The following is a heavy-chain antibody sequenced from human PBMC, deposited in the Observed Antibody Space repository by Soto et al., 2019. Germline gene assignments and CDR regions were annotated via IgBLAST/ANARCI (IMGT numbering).Heavy chain of an antibody. D-gene: IGHD5-12*01. J-gene: IGHJ2*01. Sequence: QVQLVQSGAEVKKPGSSVKVSCKASGGTFSNYPISWVRQAPGQGLEWMGGIIPIFGTVNYAQKFQGRVTITADESTSTASMVLISLRSEDTAVYYCARGNHRWLQLWYFDLWGRGTLVTVSS. CDR2: IIPIFGTV. CDR3: ARGNHRWLQLWYFDL. V-gene: IGHV1-69*12. CDR1: GGTFSNYP.